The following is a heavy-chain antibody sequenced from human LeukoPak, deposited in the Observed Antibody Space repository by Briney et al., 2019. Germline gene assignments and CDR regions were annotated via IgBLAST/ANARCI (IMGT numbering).Heavy chain of an antibody. V-gene: IGHV4-59*11. CDR1: DGSISSHY. Sequence: PSETLSLTCTVSDGSISSHYWTWIRQPPGKGLEWIGYIYYTGTTNYNPSLKSRATISVDTSKNQFSLRLSSVTAADTAVYYCARPYYGGNPDAFDIWGQGTMVTVSS. CDR3: ARPYYGGNPDAFDI. D-gene: IGHD4-23*01. CDR2: IYYTGTT. J-gene: IGHJ3*02.